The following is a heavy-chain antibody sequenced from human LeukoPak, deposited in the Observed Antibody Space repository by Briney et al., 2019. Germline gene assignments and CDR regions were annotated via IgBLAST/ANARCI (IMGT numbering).Heavy chain of an antibody. CDR3: ARGYDSSAYYPFNY. V-gene: IGHV4-59*11. J-gene: IGHJ4*02. D-gene: IGHD3-22*01. CDR1: GGSLSTHH. CDR2: ISDSGST. Sequence: PSETLSLTCVVSGGSLSTHHWSWIRQSPGRGLEWIGYISDSGSTNYNPSLKSRVTITVDTSKNQFSLMLSSVTAADTAVYYCARGYDSSAYYPFNYWGQGTLVTVSS.